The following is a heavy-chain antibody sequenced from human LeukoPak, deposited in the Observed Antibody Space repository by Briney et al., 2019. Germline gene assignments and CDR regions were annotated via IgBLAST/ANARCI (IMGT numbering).Heavy chain of an antibody. V-gene: IGHV4-4*07. CDR3: ARGRYCSADICSGGDAFDI. Sequence: PSETLSLTCTISGGSINNYYWSWIRQPAGKGLEWIGRIYTRGSTNYNPSLKSRVTMSVDTSKNQFSLKLSSVTAADTAVYYCARGRYCSADICSGGDAFDIWGQGTMVSVSS. CDR1: GGSINNYY. CDR2: IYTRGST. D-gene: IGHD2-15*01. J-gene: IGHJ3*02.